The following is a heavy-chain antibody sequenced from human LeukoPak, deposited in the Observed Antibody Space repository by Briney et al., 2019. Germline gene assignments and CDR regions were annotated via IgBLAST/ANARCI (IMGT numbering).Heavy chain of an antibody. Sequence: ASVKVSCKSSGYTFTGYYMHWVRLAPGQGLEWMGWINPNSGGTNYAQKFQGRVTMTRDTSISTAYMELSRLRSGDTAVYYCATATSGSYFSYWGQGTLVTVSS. CDR1: GYTFTGYY. CDR2: INPNSGGT. J-gene: IGHJ4*02. CDR3: ATATSGSYFSY. D-gene: IGHD2-15*01. V-gene: IGHV1-2*02.